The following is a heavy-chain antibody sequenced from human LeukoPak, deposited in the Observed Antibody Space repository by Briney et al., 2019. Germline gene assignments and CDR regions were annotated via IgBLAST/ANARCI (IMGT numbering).Heavy chain of an antibody. V-gene: IGHV3-53*01. Sequence: PGGSLRLSCAASGFTVSSNYMSWVRQAPGEGLEWVSAISVSGNTYHADSVKGRFTISRDSSKNTLYLQMNRLRAEDAAVYYCAKAPVTTCSGAYCYPFDYWGQGTLVTVSS. J-gene: IGHJ4*02. CDR3: AKAPVTTCSGAYCYPFDY. CDR1: GFTVSSNY. D-gene: IGHD2-15*01. CDR2: ISVSGNT.